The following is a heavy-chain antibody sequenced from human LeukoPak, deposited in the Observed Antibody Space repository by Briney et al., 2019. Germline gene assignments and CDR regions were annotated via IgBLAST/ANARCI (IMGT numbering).Heavy chain of an antibody. D-gene: IGHD2-15*01. V-gene: IGHV4-30-4*01. J-gene: IGHJ5*02. Sequence: PSETLSLTCIVSGTSISSGDFYWSWIRQPPGKGLEWIGYIYYSGSTYYNPSLKSRVTISVDTSKNQFSLKLSSVTAADTAVYYCARGREIGIPSPDCSGGSCYCNWFDPWGQGTLVTVSS. CDR3: ARGREIGIPSPDCSGGSCYCNWFDP. CDR2: IYYSGST. CDR1: GTSISSGDFY.